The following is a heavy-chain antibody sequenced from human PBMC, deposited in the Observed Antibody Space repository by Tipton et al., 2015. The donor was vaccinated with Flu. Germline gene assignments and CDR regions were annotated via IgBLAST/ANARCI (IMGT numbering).Heavy chain of an antibody. D-gene: IGHD2-15*01. CDR1: GGSISGSSFY. J-gene: IGHJ3*02. CDR3: ARGMGYCSSISCSETFDI. V-gene: IGHV4-39*07. Sequence: LRLSCSVSGGSISGSSFYWNWIRQSPGKGLEWIGSLYNDGNTYYSPSLQSRVTISADTSKSQLSLKVNSVTVADTAVYFCARGMGYCSSISCSETFDIWGQGTMVTVSS. CDR2: LYNDGNT.